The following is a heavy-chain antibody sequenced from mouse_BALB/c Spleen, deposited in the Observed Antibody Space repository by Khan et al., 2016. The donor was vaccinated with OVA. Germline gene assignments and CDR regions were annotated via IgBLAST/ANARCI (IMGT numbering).Heavy chain of an antibody. V-gene: IGHV14-3*02. Sequence: EVQLQESGAELVKPGASVKLSCTASGFNIKDTYMHWVKERPEQGLEWIGRIAPVNGNTKYDPKFQGKATIPADTSSNTSYLQLSSLTSEDTAVFYCARPSYDPRNFDVWGAGTTVTVSS. CDR2: IAPVNGNT. J-gene: IGHJ1*01. CDR1: GFNIKDTY. D-gene: IGHD2-3*01. CDR3: ARPSYDPRNFDV.